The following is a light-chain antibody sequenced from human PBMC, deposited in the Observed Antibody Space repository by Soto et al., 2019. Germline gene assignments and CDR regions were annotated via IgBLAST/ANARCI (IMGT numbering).Light chain of an antibody. V-gene: IGKV3-20*01. Sequence: EIVLMQSPGTLSLSPGERATLSCRASQSVSNSYVVWYQQKRGQAPRLLIRGTSSRATGVPDRFSGSGSGTDFTLTISRLEPEDFAIYYCQQYGGSSWTFGQGTKVEIK. CDR3: QQYGGSSWT. CDR1: QSVSNSY. CDR2: GTS. J-gene: IGKJ1*01.